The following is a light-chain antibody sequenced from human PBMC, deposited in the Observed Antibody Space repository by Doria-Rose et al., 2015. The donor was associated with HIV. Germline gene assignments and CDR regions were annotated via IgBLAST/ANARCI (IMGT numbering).Light chain of an antibody. CDR1: QIISSTY. V-gene: IGKV3-20*01. CDR3: QQYGSSPPDT. J-gene: IGKJ2*01. Sequence: EIVLTQSPGTLSLSPGERATLSCRASQIISSTYLAWYQQKPGQAPRLLIYGASSRATGIPDRFSGSRSGTDFTLTISRLEPEDFAVYYCQQYGSSPPDTFGQGTELEIK. CDR2: GAS.